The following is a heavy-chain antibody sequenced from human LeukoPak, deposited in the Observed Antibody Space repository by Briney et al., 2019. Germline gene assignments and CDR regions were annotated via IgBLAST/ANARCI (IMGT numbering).Heavy chain of an antibody. V-gene: IGHV3-21*01. J-gene: IGHJ3*02. CDR3: ARDLVVAATSSSDAFDI. Sequence: GGSLRLSCAASGFTFSSYSMNWVRQAPGKGLERVSSISSSSSYIYYADSVKGRFTISRDNAKNSLYPQMNSLRAEDTAVYYCARDLVVAATSSSDAFDILGQGTMVTVSS. CDR1: GFTFSSYS. CDR2: ISSSSSYI. D-gene: IGHD2-15*01.